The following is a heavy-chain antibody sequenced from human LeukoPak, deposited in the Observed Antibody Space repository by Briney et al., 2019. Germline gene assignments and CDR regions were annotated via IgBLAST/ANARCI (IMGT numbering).Heavy chain of an antibody. J-gene: IGHJ1*01. D-gene: IGHD2-2*01. Sequence: GGSLRLSCAASGFTFSSYGMHWVRQAPGKGLEWVAVISYDGSNKYYADSVKGRFAISRDSSKNTLYLQMNSLRADDTAVYYCAKDLGCSSTSCYAVGDFQHWGQGTLVTVSS. CDR2: ISYDGSNK. CDR3: AKDLGCSSTSCYAVGDFQH. CDR1: GFTFSSYG. V-gene: IGHV3-30*18.